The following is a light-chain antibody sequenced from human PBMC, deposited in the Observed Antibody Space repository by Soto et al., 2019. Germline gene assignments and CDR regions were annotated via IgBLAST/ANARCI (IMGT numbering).Light chain of an antibody. CDR1: QTISSW. Sequence: TQSPSFLSASVGERDTISCRASQTISSWLAWYQQKPGKAPKLLIYKASGLESGVPSRFSGSGSGTEFTLTISRLEPEDFAIYYCQQYGSSPRTLGQGTKVDIK. CDR2: KAS. CDR3: QQYGSSPRT. V-gene: IGKV1-5*03. J-gene: IGKJ1*01.